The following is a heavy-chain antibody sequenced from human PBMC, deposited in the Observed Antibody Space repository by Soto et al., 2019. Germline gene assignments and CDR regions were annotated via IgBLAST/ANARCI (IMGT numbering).Heavy chain of an antibody. D-gene: IGHD6-19*01. Sequence: WTWFRQPPGKGLEWVGYIYYTGRTDYSPSLKSRVTMSIDTSNSQFSLRLTSVTAADTAVYYCARLSGSGWYTAAYWGQGALVSVSS. CDR3: ARLSGSGWYTAAY. CDR2: IYYTGRT. V-gene: IGHV4-59*08. J-gene: IGHJ4*02.